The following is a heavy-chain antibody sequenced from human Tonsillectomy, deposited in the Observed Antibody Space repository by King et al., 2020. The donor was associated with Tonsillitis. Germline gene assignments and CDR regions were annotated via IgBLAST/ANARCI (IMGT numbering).Heavy chain of an antibody. CDR3: ASVSSEAWLVPDV. J-gene: IGHJ6*02. D-gene: IGHD6-19*01. CDR1: GFTFSSYA. V-gene: IGHV3-30-3*01. Sequence: VQLVESGGGVVQPGRSLRLSCAASGFTFSSYAMHWVRQAPGKGLEWVAVISYDGSNKYYADSVKGRFTISRDNSKNTLYLQMNSLRAEDTAVYYCASVSSEAWLVPDVWGQGTTVTVSS. CDR2: ISYDGSNK.